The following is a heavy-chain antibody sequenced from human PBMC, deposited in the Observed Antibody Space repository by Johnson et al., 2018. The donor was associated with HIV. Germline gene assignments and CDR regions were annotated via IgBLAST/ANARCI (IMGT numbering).Heavy chain of an antibody. CDR2: ISHDGTTT. V-gene: IGHV3-30*19. CDR3: VREDVSSGYAGTFDI. D-gene: IGHD6-19*01. J-gene: IGHJ3*02. Sequence: QVQLVESGGGVVQPGRSLRLSCAASGFTFSSYGMHWVRQAPGKGLEWVAVISHDGTTTAYADSVKGRYTIPRDISTNTVYLQMNSLSPEDTAVYYCVREDVSSGYAGTFDIWGQGTMVTVSS. CDR1: GFTFSSYG.